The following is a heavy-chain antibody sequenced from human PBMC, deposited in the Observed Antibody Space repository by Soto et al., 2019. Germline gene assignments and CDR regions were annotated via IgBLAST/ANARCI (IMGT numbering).Heavy chain of an antibody. D-gene: IGHD6-19*01. J-gene: IGHJ4*02. Sequence: ETLSLTCTVSGGSISSYYWSWIRQPPGKGLEWIGYIYYSGSTNYNPSLKSRVTISVDTSKNQFSLKLSSVTAADTAVYYCATLAVAGDYFDYWGQGTLVTVSS. CDR3: ATLAVAGDYFDY. CDR2: IYYSGST. V-gene: IGHV4-59*01. CDR1: GGSISSYY.